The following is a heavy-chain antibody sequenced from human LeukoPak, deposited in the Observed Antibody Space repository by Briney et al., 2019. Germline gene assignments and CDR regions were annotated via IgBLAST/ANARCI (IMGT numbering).Heavy chain of an antibody. Sequence: GASVKVSCKASGYTFTSYGISWVRQAPGQGLEWMGWISAYNGNTNYAQKLQGRVTMTTDTSTSTAYMELRSLRSDDTAVYYCARARRYDYGDYGCFYWGQGTLVTVSS. J-gene: IGHJ4*02. V-gene: IGHV1-18*01. D-gene: IGHD4-17*01. CDR3: ARARRYDYGDYGCFY. CDR1: GYTFTSYG. CDR2: ISAYNGNT.